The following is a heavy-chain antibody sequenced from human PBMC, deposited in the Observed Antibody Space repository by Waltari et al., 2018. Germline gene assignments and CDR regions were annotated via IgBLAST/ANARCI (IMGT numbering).Heavy chain of an antibody. CDR3: ARDQEDSGIVGATGLDY. CDR1: DFTFSSYR. V-gene: IGHV3-21*01. Sequence: EVQLVESGEGMVQPGVSLVLSCAASDFTFSSYRLNWARQAPEQGLDWVSSISSSSSYIYYADSVKGRFTISRDNAKNSLYLQMNSLRAEDTAVYYCARDQEDSGIVGATGLDYWGQGTLVTVSS. D-gene: IGHD1-26*01. CDR2: ISSSSSYI. J-gene: IGHJ4*02.